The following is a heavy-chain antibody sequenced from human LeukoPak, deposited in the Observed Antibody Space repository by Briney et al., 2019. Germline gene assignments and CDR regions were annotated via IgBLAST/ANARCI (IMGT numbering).Heavy chain of an antibody. CDR3: ARYSGYGGAEYFQH. Sequence: GGSLRLSCAASGFTFSSYWMSWVRQAPGKRLEWVANIKQDGSDKCYVDSVKGRFTISRDNAKNLLYLQMNSLRAEDTAVYYCARYSGYGGAEYFQHWGQGTLVTVSS. D-gene: IGHD5-12*01. CDR2: IKQDGSDK. V-gene: IGHV3-7*03. J-gene: IGHJ1*01. CDR1: GFTFSSYW.